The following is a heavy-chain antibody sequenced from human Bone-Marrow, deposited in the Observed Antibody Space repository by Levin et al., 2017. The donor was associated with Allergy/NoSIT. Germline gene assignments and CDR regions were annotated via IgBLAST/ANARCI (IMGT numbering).Heavy chain of an antibody. V-gene: IGHV3-23*01. CDR1: GFTFSSYA. J-gene: IGHJ4*02. Sequence: GGSLRLSCAASGFTFSSYAMSWVRQAPGKGLEWVSAISGSGGSTYYADSVKGRFTISRDNSKNTLYLQMNSLRAEDTAVYYCAKGRHYDSSGYYSTFDYWGQGTLVTVSS. D-gene: IGHD3-22*01. CDR3: AKGRHYDSSGYYSTFDY. CDR2: ISGSGGST.